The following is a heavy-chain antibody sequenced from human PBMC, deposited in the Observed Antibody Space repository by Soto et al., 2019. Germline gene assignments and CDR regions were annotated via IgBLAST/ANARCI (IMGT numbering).Heavy chain of an antibody. J-gene: IGHJ4*02. CDR3: VNLGYCSSTSCFPSGFDY. D-gene: IGHD2-2*01. V-gene: IGHV3-23*01. CDR1: GFTFSSYA. CDR2: ISGSGGST. Sequence: GGSLRLSCAASGFTFSSYAMSWVRQAPGKGLEWVSAISGSGGSTYYADSVKGRFTISRDNSKNTLYLQMSSLRAEDTAVYYCVNLGYCSSTSCFPSGFDYWGQGTLVTVSS.